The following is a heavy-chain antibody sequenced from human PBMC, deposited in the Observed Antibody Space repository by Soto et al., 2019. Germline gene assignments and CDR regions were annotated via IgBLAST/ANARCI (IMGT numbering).Heavy chain of an antibody. Sequence: SGGSLRLSCEASGFTFTDYWMHWVRQAPGKGLVWVSRIKTDGSRTNYGDSVKGRFTISRDNAKNTLYLEMNSLRAEDTAVYYCARPSTYSTFFDYWGQGTLVT. CDR2: IKTDGSRT. CDR3: ARPSTYSTFFDY. V-gene: IGHV3-74*01. J-gene: IGHJ4*02. CDR1: GFTFTDYW. D-gene: IGHD6-13*01.